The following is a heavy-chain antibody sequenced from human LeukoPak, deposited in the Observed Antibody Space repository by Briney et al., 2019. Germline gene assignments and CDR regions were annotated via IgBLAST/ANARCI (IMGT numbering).Heavy chain of an antibody. CDR3: ARGFFGGYYPDFDY. J-gene: IGHJ4*02. CDR1: GGSFSGYY. D-gene: IGHD3-22*01. CDR2: INHSGST. Sequence: SETLSLTCAVYGGSFSGYYWSWIRQPPGKGLEWIGEINHSGSTNYNPSLKSRVTISVDTSKNQFSLKLSSVTAADTAVYYCARGFFGGYYPDFDYWGQGTLVTVSS. V-gene: IGHV4-34*01.